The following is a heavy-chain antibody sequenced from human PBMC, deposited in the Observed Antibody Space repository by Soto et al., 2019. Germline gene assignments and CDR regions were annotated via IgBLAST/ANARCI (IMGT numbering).Heavy chain of an antibody. CDR2: ISYDGSNK. V-gene: IGHV3-30*18. D-gene: IGHD3-16*01. CDR3: AKGWGFDY. CDR1: GFTFSSYG. J-gene: IGHJ4*02. Sequence: QVQLVESGGGVVQPGRSLRLSCAASGFTFSSYGMHWVRQAPGKGLEWVAVISYDGSNKYYADSVKGRFTISRDNSKNTLYLQMNSLRPEDTAVYYCAKGWGFDYWGQGTLVTVSS.